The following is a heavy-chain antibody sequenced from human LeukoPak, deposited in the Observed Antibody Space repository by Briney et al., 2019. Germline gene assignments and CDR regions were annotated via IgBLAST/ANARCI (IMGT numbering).Heavy chain of an antibody. CDR3: AREPQLLSIYFDY. CDR2: ISYDGSNK. D-gene: IGHD2-2*01. CDR1: GFTFSSYA. V-gene: IGHV3-30-3*01. J-gene: IGHJ4*02. Sequence: GGSLRLSCAASGFTFSSYAMHWVRQAPGKGLEWVAVISYDGSNKYYADSVKGRFTISRDNSKNTLYLQMNSLRAEDTAVYYCAREPQLLSIYFDYWGQGTLVTVSS.